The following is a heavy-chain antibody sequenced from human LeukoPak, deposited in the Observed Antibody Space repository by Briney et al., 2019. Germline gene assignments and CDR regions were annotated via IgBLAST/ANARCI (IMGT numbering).Heavy chain of an antibody. CDR2: IYHSGST. Sequence: SETLSLTCSVSGGSISSGGYYWSWIRQPPGKGLEWIGYIYHSGSTYYNPSLKSRVTISVDRSKNQFSLKLSSVTAADTAVYYCASSRWELLRVNAFDIWGQGTMVTVSS. V-gene: IGHV4-30-2*01. CDR1: GGSISSGGYY. CDR3: ASSRWELLRVNAFDI. D-gene: IGHD1-26*01. J-gene: IGHJ3*02.